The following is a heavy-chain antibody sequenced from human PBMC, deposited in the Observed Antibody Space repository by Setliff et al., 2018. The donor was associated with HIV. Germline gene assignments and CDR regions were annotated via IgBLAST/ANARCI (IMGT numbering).Heavy chain of an antibody. D-gene: IGHD6-13*01. CDR3: ARSITTAGTVFDY. CDR2: TFHRSKWYS. J-gene: IGHJ4*02. Sequence: LSLTCVISGDSVSNYSAAWNWIRQSPSRGLEWLGRTFHRSKWYSDYAESVRSRITINPDTSKNQLSLQLHSVTPEDTAVYYCARSITTAGTVFDYWGQGTLVTVSS. CDR1: GDSVSNYSAA. V-gene: IGHV6-1*01.